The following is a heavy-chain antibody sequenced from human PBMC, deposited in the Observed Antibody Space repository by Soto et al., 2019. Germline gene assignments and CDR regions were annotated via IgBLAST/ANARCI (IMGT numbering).Heavy chain of an antibody. D-gene: IGHD3-22*01. Sequence: GGSLRLSCAASGFTFSSYAMHWVRQAPGKGLEWVAVISYDGSNKYYADSVKGRFTISRDNSKNTLYLQMNSLRAEDTAVYYCARDEATMIVVVSPYYFDYWGQGT. CDR1: GFTFSSYA. CDR2: ISYDGSNK. V-gene: IGHV3-30-3*01. J-gene: IGHJ4*02. CDR3: ARDEATMIVVVSPYYFDY.